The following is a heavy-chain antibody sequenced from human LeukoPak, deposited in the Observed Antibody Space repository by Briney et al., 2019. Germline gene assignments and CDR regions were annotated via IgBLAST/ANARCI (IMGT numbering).Heavy chain of an antibody. CDR3: AKTYRARGYTYGYFDY. V-gene: IGHV4-39*01. D-gene: IGHD5-18*01. CDR2: IYYNGNT. CDR1: GVSVSSSDYY. Sequence: NPSETLSLTCTVSGVSVSSSDYYWGWIRQPPGKGLEWIGSIYYNGNTYYNPSLKSRVTISVDTSKNQFSLKLSSVTAADTAVYYCAKTYRARGYTYGYFDYWGQGTLVTVSS. J-gene: IGHJ4*02.